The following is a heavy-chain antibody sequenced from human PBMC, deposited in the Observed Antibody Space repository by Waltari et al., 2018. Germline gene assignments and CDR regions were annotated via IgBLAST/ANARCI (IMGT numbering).Heavy chain of an antibody. V-gene: IGHV3-7*01. CDR2: MNQDGSEK. CDR3: ARAPKRTSSEVDY. J-gene: IGHJ4*02. CDR1: GFSFSSWY. Sequence: VESGGDLVQPGGSLRLSCAASGFSFSSWYMSWFRQAPGKGLEWVANMNQDGSEKNYVDSVKGRFTISRDNAKNSLSLQMNSLRVEDTAVYYCARAPKRTSSEVDYWGQGTLVTVSS. D-gene: IGHD6-19*01.